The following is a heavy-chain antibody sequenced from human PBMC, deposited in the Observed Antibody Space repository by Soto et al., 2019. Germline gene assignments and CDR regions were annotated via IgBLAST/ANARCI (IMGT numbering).Heavy chain of an antibody. Sequence: AASVKVSCKASGYTLTGYYIHWVRQAPGQGLEWMGWINPNSGGTNYAQKFQGRVSMTRDTSIRTAYMELSRLRSDDTAVYFCARVRSGGYSGYVIWGQGTLVTVSS. CDR2: INPNSGGT. V-gene: IGHV1-2*02. J-gene: IGHJ4*02. D-gene: IGHD5-12*01. CDR1: GYTLTGYY. CDR3: ARVRSGGYSGYVI.